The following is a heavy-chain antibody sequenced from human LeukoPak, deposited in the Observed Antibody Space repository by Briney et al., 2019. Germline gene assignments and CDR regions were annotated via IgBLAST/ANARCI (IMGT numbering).Heavy chain of an antibody. CDR2: IYYSGST. J-gene: IGHJ5*02. CDR3: ARSTVTLARFGEPSASDNWFDP. D-gene: IGHD3-10*01. V-gene: IGHV4-31*03. CDR1: GGSISSGGYY. Sequence: SETLSLTCTVSGGSISSGGYYWSWIRQHPGKGLEWIGYIYYSGSTYYNPSLKSRVTISVDTSKNQFSLKLSSVTAADTAVYYCARSTVTLARFGEPSASDNWFDPWGQGTLVTVSS.